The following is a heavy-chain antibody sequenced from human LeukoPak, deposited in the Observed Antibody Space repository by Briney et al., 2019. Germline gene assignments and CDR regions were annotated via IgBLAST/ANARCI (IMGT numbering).Heavy chain of an antibody. Sequence: PSETLSLTCTVSGGSSTNYFCSWVRQSPGKGLEWVGYIYNSGNTNYNPSLKSRVTISRDMSRNQFSLKLRSVTAADTAVYYCARVSGSGWYYFDHWGQGTLVTVSS. D-gene: IGHD6-19*01. CDR3: ARVSGSGWYYFDH. V-gene: IGHV4-59*01. CDR2: IYNSGNT. CDR1: GGSSTNYF. J-gene: IGHJ4*02.